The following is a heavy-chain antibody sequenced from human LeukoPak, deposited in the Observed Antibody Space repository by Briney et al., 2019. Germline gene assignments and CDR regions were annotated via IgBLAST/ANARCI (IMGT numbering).Heavy chain of an antibody. CDR2: IIPIFGTA. J-gene: IGHJ4*02. CDR1: GYTFTSYG. D-gene: IGHD4-17*01. V-gene: IGHV1-69*05. Sequence: SVKVSCKASGYTFTSYGISWVRQAPGQGLEWMGRIIPIFGTANYAQKFQGRVTITTDESTSTAYMELSSLRSEDTAVYYCASTDYGDYLYYFDYWGQGTLVTVSS. CDR3: ASTDYGDYLYYFDY.